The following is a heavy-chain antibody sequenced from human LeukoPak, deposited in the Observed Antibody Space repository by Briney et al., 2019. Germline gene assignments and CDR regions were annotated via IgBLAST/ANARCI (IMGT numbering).Heavy chain of an antibody. V-gene: IGHV3-30*02. CDR1: GFTFSSYG. J-gene: IGHJ4*02. Sequence: PGGSLRLSCAASGFTFSSYGMHWVRQAPGKGLEWVAFIRYDGSNKYYADSVKGRFTISRDNSKNTLYLQMNSLRAEDTAVYYCAKNSAEGIAAAGIDYWGQGTLVTVSS. CDR3: AKNSAEGIAAAGIDY. D-gene: IGHD6-13*01. CDR2: IRYDGSNK.